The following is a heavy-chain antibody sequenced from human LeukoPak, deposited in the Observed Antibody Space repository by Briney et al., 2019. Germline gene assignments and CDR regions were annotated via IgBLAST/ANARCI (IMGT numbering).Heavy chain of an antibody. CDR2: INHSGSA. J-gene: IGHJ4*02. D-gene: IGHD3-3*01. CDR3: ASGYYDFWSGYYDY. CDR1: GGSFSGYY. Sequence: SETLSLTCAVYGGSFSGYYWSWIRQPPGKGLEWIGEINHSGSAIYNPSLKSRVTISVDTSKNQFSLKLSSVTAADTAVYYCASGYYDFWSGYYDYWGQGTLVTVSS. V-gene: IGHV4-34*01.